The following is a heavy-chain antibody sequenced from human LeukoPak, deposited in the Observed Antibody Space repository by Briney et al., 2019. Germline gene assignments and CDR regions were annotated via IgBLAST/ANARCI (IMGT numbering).Heavy chain of an antibody. J-gene: IGHJ4*02. D-gene: IGHD4-17*01. Sequence: GGSLRLSCAASGFTFSSYSMNWVRQAPGKGLEWVSSISSSSSYIYYAYSVKGRFTISRDNAKNSLYLQMNSLRAEDTAVYYCARDRLGDYAFDYWGQGTLVTVSS. CDR3: ARDRLGDYAFDY. CDR1: GFTFSSYS. CDR2: ISSSSSYI. V-gene: IGHV3-21*01.